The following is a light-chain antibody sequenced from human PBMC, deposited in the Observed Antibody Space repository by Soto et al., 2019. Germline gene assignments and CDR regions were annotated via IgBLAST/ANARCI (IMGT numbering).Light chain of an antibody. Sequence: EIVLTQSPATLSLFPGERATLSCRASQSVSSYLAGYQQKPGQAPRLLIYDASNRATGIPARFSGSGSGTDFTLTISSLEPEDFAVYYCQQRSNWPYTFGQGTKLEIK. CDR3: QQRSNWPYT. CDR2: DAS. J-gene: IGKJ2*01. CDR1: QSVSSY. V-gene: IGKV3-11*01.